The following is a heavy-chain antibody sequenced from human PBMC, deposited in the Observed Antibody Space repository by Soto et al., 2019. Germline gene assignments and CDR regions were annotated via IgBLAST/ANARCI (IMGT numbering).Heavy chain of an antibody. CDR2: MNPNSGNT. CDR3: ARWPDGYYYYCMDV. J-gene: IGHJ6*02. CDR1: GYTFTSYD. V-gene: IGHV1-8*01. Sequence: QVQLVQSGAEVKKPGASVKVSCKASGYTFTSYDINWVRQATGQGLEWMGWMNPNSGNTGYAQKFQGRVTMNRNTSISTAYMELSSLRSEDTAVYYCARWPDGYYYYCMDVWGQGTTVTVSS.